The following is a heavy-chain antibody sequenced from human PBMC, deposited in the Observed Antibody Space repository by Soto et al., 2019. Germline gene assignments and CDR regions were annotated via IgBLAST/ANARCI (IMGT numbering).Heavy chain of an antibody. Sequence: PGGSLRLSCAASGLTVSNNYMSWVRQAPGKGLEWVSIIYSGGTTYYADSVKGRFTISRDNSKNTLYHQMNSVRAEDTAVYYCASSSSRRGTGYWGQGT. J-gene: IGHJ4*02. V-gene: IGHV3-66*01. CDR1: GLTVSNNY. CDR2: IYSGGTT. CDR3: ASSSSRRGTGY. D-gene: IGHD6-13*01.